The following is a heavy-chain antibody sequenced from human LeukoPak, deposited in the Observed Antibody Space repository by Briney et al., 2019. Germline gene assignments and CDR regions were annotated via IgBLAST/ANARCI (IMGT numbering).Heavy chain of an antibody. V-gene: IGHV4-38-2*01. D-gene: IGHD3-10*01. CDR2: IYHSGST. J-gene: IGHJ4*02. CDR1: GYSISSGYY. Sequence: SETLSLTCAVSGYSISSGYYWGWIRQPPGKGLEWIGSIYHSGSTYYNPSLKSRVTISVDTSKNQFSLKLSSVTAADTAVYYCASLMVRGVYWVQGTLVTVSS. CDR3: ASLMVRGVY.